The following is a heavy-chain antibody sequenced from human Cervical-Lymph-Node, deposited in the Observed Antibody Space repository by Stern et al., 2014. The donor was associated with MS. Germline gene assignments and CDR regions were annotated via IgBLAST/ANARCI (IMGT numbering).Heavy chain of an antibody. J-gene: IGHJ4*02. Sequence: VQLMQSGPEVKRPGESLKISCQASGYTFTSYWIGWVLQMPGKGLEWIAIIFPGGSDIRYSPSFQGQVTISADKSSSTAYLQWNNLKASDTAIYYCARQRYFDYWGQGTLVTVSS. CDR1: GYTFTSYW. V-gene: IGHV5-51*01. CDR2: IFPGGSDI. CDR3: ARQRYFDY.